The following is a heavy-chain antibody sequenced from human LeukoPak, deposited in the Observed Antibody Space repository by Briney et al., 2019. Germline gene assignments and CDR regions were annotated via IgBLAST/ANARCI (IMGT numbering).Heavy chain of an antibody. J-gene: IGHJ4*02. CDR3: ARGSCSSTSCYAGDY. D-gene: IGHD2-2*01. CDR1: GFTVSSNY. CDR2: IYSGGST. Sequence: PGGSLRLSCAASGFTVSSNYMSWVRQAPGKGLEWFSVIYSGGSTYYADSVKGRFTISRDNSKNTLYLQMNSLRAEDTAVYYCARGSCSSTSCYAGDYWGQGTLVTVSS. V-gene: IGHV3-66*02.